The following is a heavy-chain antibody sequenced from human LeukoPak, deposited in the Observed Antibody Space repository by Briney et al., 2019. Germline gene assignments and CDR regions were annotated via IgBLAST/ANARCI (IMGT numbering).Heavy chain of an antibody. CDR2: ISPSGGST. J-gene: IGHJ4*02. CDR3: ARGEEAVAGTDYFDY. CDR1: GYTFTGYW. Sequence: GASVKVSCKAFGYTFTGYWMHWVRQAPGQGPEWMGVISPSGGSTIYAQKFQGRVTMTRDTSISTAYMELSRLRSDDTAVYYCARGEEAVAGTDYFDYWGQGTLVTVSS. D-gene: IGHD6-19*01. V-gene: IGHV1-2*02.